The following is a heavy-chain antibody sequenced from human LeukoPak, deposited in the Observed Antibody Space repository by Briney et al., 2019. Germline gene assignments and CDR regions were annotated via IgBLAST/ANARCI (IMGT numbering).Heavy chain of an antibody. CDR2: ISSSGSTI. CDR1: GFTFSSYE. J-gene: IGHJ4*02. CDR3: ARAQWFGESVDY. D-gene: IGHD3-10*01. Sequence: GSLRLSCAASGFTFSSYEMNWVRQAPGKGLEWVSYISSSGSTIYYADSVKGRFTISRDNAKNSLYLQMNSLRAEDTAVYYCARAQWFGESVDYWGQGTLVTVSS. V-gene: IGHV3-48*03.